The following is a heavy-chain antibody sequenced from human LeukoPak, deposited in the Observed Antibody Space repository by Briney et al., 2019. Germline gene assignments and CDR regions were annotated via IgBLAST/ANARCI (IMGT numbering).Heavy chain of an antibody. D-gene: IGHD3-3*01. CDR1: GGPISSYY. J-gene: IGHJ6*02. V-gene: IGHV4-59*01. CDR3: ARAGHYDFWSGYYSKYYYYGMDV. CDR2: IYYGGST. Sequence: SETLSLTCTVSGGPISSYYWSWIRQPPGKGLEWIGYIYYGGSTNYNPSLKSRVTISVDTSKNQFSLKLSSVTAADTAVYYCARAGHYDFWSGYYSKYYYYGMDVWGQGTTVTVSS.